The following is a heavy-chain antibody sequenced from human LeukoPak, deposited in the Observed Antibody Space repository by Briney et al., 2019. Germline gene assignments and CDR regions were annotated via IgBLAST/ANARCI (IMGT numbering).Heavy chain of an antibody. V-gene: IGHV1-18*01. CDR3: ARDLNRVVTSKAVGY. Sequence: GASVKVSCKASGYTFTSYGISWVRQAPGQGLEWMGWISAYNGDTNYAQKLQGRVTMTTDTSTSTAYMELRSLRSDDTAVYHCARDLNRVVTSKAVGYWGQGTLVTVSS. J-gene: IGHJ4*02. D-gene: IGHD4-23*01. CDR1: GYTFTSYG. CDR2: ISAYNGDT.